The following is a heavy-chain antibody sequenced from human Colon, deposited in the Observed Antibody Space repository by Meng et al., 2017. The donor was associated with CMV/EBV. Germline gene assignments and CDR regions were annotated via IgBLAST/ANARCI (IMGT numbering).Heavy chain of an antibody. J-gene: IGHJ4*02. V-gene: IGHV4-34*01. CDR3: AKAEGAIGWFGFGRF. CDR1: GGSFSGVY. Sequence: VSGGSFSGVYGTWIRQHPGTGLEWLGDITHTGDSNYNPSLKSRLTISLDMSGNEFSLRLTSVTSADTAVYYCAKAEGAIGWFGFGRFWGQGSLVTVSS. CDR2: ITHTGDS. D-gene: IGHD6-19*01.